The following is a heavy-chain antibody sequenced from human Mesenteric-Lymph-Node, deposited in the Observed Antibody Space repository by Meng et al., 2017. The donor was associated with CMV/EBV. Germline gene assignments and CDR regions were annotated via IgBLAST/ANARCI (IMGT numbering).Heavy chain of an antibody. CDR1: GFTFSSYS. V-gene: IGHV3-21*01. J-gene: IGHJ4*02. Sequence: GGSLRLSCAASGFTFSSYSMHWVRQAPGKGLEWVSYITSGSTYIYYAASVQGRFSVSRDNAQNSLDLQMNNLRAEDTAVYYCARGGVGGAYYSFDSWGQGILVTVSS. CDR3: ARGGVGGAYYSFDS. CDR2: ITSGSTYI. D-gene: IGHD2-21*02.